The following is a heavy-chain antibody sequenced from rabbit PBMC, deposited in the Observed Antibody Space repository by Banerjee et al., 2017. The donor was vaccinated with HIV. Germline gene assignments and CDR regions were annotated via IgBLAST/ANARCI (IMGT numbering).Heavy chain of an antibody. D-gene: IGHD4-1*01. Sequence: QQQLEESGGGLVKPEGSLTLSCKASGIDFSSYGVSWVRQAPGKGLEWIGYIDPVFGSTYYASWVNGRFTISSHNAQNTLYLQLNSLTAADTATYFCARDLAGVIGWNFNLWGPGTLVTVS. J-gene: IGHJ4*01. CDR3: ARDLAGVIGWNFNL. CDR1: GIDFSSYG. V-gene: IGHV1S47*01. CDR2: IDPVFGST.